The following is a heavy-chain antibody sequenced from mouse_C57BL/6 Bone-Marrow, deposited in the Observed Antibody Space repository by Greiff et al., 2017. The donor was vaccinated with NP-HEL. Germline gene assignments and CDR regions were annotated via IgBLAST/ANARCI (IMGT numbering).Heavy chain of an antibody. Sequence: EVMLVESGGGLVKPGGSLNLSCAASGFTFSSYAMSWVRQTPEKRLEWVATISDGGSYTYYPDNVKGRFTISRDNAKNNLYLQMSHLKSEDTAMYYCARDLTTVVGDAMDYWGQGTSVTVSS. D-gene: IGHD1-1*01. V-gene: IGHV5-4*01. CDR3: ARDLTTVVGDAMDY. J-gene: IGHJ4*01. CDR2: ISDGGSYT. CDR1: GFTFSSYA.